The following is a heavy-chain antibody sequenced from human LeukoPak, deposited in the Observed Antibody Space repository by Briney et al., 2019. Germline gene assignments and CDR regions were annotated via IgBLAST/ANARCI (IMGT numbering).Heavy chain of an antibody. J-gene: IGHJ4*02. CDR1: GFTFDDYA. Sequence: GESLRLSCAASGFTFDDYAMHWVRQAPGKGLEWVSLISEDGGSTYYADPVKGRLTISRDDRKLSVYLQRNSLRTEDTALYYCAKNVGSFYYFDYWGQGTLVTVSS. CDR3: AKNVGSFYYFDY. D-gene: IGHD2/OR15-2a*01. CDR2: ISEDGGST. V-gene: IGHV3-43*02.